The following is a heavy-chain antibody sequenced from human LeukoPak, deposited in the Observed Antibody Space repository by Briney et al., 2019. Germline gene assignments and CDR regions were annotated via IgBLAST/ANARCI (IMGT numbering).Heavy chain of an antibody. J-gene: IGHJ4*02. Sequence: GGSLRLSCAASGFTFDDYAMHWVRQAPGKGLEWVSGISWNSGSIGYADSVKGRFTISRDNAKNSLYLQMNSLRAEDTALYYCAKESHYDILTGHLDYWGQGTLVTVSS. CDR3: AKESHYDILTGHLDY. D-gene: IGHD3-9*01. CDR2: ISWNSGSI. V-gene: IGHV3-9*01. CDR1: GFTFDDYA.